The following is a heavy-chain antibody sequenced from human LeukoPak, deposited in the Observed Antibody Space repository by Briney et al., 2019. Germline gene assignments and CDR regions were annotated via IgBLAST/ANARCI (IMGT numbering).Heavy chain of an antibody. J-gene: IGHJ4*02. D-gene: IGHD3-3*01. V-gene: IGHV3-30*18. CDR1: GFTFSSYG. CDR2: ISYDGSNK. Sequence: GGSLRLSCAASGFTFSSYGMHWVRQAPGKGLEWVAVISYDGSNKYYADSVKGRFTISRDNSKNTLYLQMNSLRAEDTAVYYCAKEVGDWGPGTLVTVSS. CDR3: AKEVGD.